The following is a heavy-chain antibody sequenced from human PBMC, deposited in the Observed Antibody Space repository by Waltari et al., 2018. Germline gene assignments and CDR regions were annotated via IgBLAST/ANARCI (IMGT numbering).Heavy chain of an antibody. V-gene: IGHV4-30-2*01. Sequence: QLQLQESGSGLVKPSQTLSLTCAVSGGSISTGGYSWSWSRQPPGKRLEWIGYIYHSGSTYYNPSLKSRVTISVDRSKNQFSLKLSSVTAADTAVYYCARGRVRGWGAFDIWGQGTMVTVSS. CDR3: ARGRVRGWGAFDI. D-gene: IGHD3-10*01. CDR2: IYHSGST. CDR1: GGSISTGGYS. J-gene: IGHJ3*02.